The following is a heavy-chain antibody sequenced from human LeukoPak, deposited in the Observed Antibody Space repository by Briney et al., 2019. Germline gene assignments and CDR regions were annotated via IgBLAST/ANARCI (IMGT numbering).Heavy chain of an antibody. CDR1: GFPFGTYN. CDR3: VREYWYFDL. V-gene: IGHV3-21*01. CDR2: IGGSGSHI. J-gene: IGHJ2*01. Sequence: GGSLRLSCAASGFPFGTYNINWVRQAPGKGLEWVSSIGGSGSHIYYADSVKGRFTISRDNAKNSLYLQMNSLTAEDTAVYYCVREYWYFDLWGRGTLVTVSS.